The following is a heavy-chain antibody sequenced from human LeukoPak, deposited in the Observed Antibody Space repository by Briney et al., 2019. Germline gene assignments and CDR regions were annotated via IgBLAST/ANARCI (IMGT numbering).Heavy chain of an antibody. CDR1: GFTFTNYA. Sequence: GASLRLSCAASGFTFTNYAMTWVRQAPGKGLEWVSVIGGSGGGAYYADSVKGRFTISRDNSRNTLYLQMNSLRAEDTAVYYCAKDERVCGSASCYIDCWGQGTLVTVSS. CDR2: IGGSGGGA. D-gene: IGHD2-2*02. J-gene: IGHJ4*02. V-gene: IGHV3-23*01. CDR3: AKDERVCGSASCYIDC.